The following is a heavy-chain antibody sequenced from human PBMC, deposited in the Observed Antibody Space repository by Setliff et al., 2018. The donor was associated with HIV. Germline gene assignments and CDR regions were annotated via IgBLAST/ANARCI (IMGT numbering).Heavy chain of an antibody. D-gene: IGHD1-1*01. V-gene: IGHV3-7*03. Sequence: GGSLRLSCAASGFTFSSPWMSWVRQAPGKGLEWVANIKQDESEEWYADSVKGRFTISRDNTKNSLYLQINSLSAEDTAVYYCARGAYLLPWIDNWGQGTLVTVSS. CDR3: ARGAYLLPWIDN. CDR2: IKQDESEE. J-gene: IGHJ4*02. CDR1: GFTFSSPW.